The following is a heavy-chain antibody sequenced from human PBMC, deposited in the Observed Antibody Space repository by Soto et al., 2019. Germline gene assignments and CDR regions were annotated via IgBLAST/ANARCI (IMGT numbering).Heavy chain of an antibody. CDR3: ARSVLRYFDWLPPESDYYYGMDV. Sequence: ASVKVSCKASGYTFTGYYMHWVRQAPGQGLEWMGWINPNSGGTNYAQKFQGWVTMTRDTSISTAYMELSRLRSDDTAVYYCARSVLRYFDWLPPESDYYYGMDVWGQGTTVTVSS. V-gene: IGHV1-2*04. J-gene: IGHJ6*02. CDR1: GYTFTGYY. D-gene: IGHD3-9*01. CDR2: INPNSGGT.